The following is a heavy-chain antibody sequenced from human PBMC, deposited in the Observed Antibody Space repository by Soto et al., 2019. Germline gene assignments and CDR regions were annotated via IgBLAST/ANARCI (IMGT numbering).Heavy chain of an antibody. CDR2: INAGNGNT. Sequence: ASVKVSCKASGYTFTSYYMHWGRQAPGQRLEWMGWINAGNGNTKYSQKFQGRVTITRDTSASTAYMELSSLRSEDTAVYYCARDQANYYYYGMDVWGQGTTVTAP. CDR3: ARDQANYYYYGMDV. J-gene: IGHJ6*02. V-gene: IGHV1-3*01. CDR1: GYTFTSYY.